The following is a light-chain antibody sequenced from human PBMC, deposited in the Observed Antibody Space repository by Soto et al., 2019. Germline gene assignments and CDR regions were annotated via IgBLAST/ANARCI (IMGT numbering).Light chain of an antibody. Sequence: QSALTQPASVSGSPGQSITISCTGTSSDVGGYNYVSWYQQHPGKAPKLMIYEVSNRPSGVSNRFSGSKSGNTASLTISGLQAEDEADYYCSSYTSSSTDVVFGGATKLTVL. V-gene: IGLV2-14*01. J-gene: IGLJ2*01. CDR2: EVS. CDR3: SSYTSSSTDVV. CDR1: SSDVGGYNY.